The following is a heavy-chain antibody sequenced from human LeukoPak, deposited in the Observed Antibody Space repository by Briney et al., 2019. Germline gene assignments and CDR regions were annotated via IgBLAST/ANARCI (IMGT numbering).Heavy chain of an antibody. Sequence: SETLSLTCAVYGGSFSGYYWTWIRRPPGKGLEWIGEISHAGSTNYNPSLKSRVIISVDTSKNQFSLTLRSVTAADTAVYYCARGKRYVINKAFDYWGQGTLVTVSS. CDR1: GGSFSGYY. CDR3: ARGKRYVINKAFDY. J-gene: IGHJ4*02. CDR2: ISHAGST. D-gene: IGHD3-9*01. V-gene: IGHV4-34*01.